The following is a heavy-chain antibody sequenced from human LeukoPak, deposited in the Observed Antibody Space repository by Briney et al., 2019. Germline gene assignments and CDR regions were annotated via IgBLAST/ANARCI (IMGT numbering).Heavy chain of an antibody. V-gene: IGHV1-2*02. CDR3: ARDIAVAGTIDY. D-gene: IGHD6-19*01. CDR2: INPNSGGT. J-gene: IGHJ4*02. Sequence: MGWINPNSGGTNYAQKFQGRVTMTRDTSISTAYMELSRLRSDDTAVYYCARDIAVAGTIDYWGQGTLVTVSS.